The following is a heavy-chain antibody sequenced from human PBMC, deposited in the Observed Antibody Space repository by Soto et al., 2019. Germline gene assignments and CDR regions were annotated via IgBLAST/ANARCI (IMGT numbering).Heavy chain of an antibody. CDR2: ITRSSGHI. D-gene: IGHD3-10*01. CDR1: GFTLTTYT. J-gene: IGHJ6*02. V-gene: IGHV3-21*01. CDR3: VRERGLSSFYGMDV. Sequence: GGSLRLSCEASGFTLTTYTMNWVRQASGKGLEWVSSITRSSGHIYYADSVKGRFTISRDNARNSLYLQMNSLRAEDTAVYYCVRERGLSSFYGMDVWGQGTTVTVSS.